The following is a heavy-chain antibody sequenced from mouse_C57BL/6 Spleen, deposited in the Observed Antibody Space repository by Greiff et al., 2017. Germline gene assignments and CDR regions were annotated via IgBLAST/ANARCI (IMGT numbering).Heavy chain of an antibody. CDR3: ARLRSNTRYFDV. D-gene: IGHD2-5*01. V-gene: IGHV1-50*01. J-gene: IGHJ1*03. CDR1: GYTFTSYW. Sequence: QVQLQQPGAELVKPGASVKLSCKASGYTFTSYWMQWVKQRPGQGLEWIGEIDPSDRSTNYNQKFTGKATLTVATSSSTAYMQLSSLTSEDSAVYYCARLRSNTRYFDVWGTGTTVTVSS. CDR2: IDPSDRST.